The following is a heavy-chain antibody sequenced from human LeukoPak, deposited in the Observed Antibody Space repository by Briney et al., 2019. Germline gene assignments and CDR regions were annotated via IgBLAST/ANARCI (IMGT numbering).Heavy chain of an antibody. J-gene: IGHJ4*02. D-gene: IGHD1-26*01. Sequence: ASVKVSCKASGYTFTSYGISWVRQAPGQGLEWMGWISAYNGNTNYAQKLQGRVTMTTDTSTSTAYMELRSLRSDDTAVYYCARDRVGASRSGXYFDYWGQGTLVTVSS. CDR3: ARDRVGASRSGXYFDY. V-gene: IGHV1-18*01. CDR2: ISAYNGNT. CDR1: GYTFTSYG.